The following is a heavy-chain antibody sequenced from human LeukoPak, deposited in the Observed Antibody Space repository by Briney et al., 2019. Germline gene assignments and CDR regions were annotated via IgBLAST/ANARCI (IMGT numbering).Heavy chain of an antibody. D-gene: IGHD6-13*01. J-gene: IGHJ4*02. CDR1: GGSISSSSYY. V-gene: IGHV4-39*01. Sequence: SETLSLTCTVSGGSISSSSYYWGWIRQPPGKGLEWIGSIYYSGSTYYNPSLKSRVIISVDTSKNQFSLKLSSVTAADTAVYYCARPIAAAGDPFDYWGQGTLVTVSS. CDR2: IYYSGST. CDR3: ARPIAAAGDPFDY.